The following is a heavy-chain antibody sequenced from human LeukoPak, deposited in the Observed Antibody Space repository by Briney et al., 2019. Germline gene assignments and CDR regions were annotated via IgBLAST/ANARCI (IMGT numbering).Heavy chain of an antibody. CDR1: GYSISSGYY. Sequence: KTSETLSLTCTVSGYSISSGYYWGWIRQPPGKGLEWIGSIYHSGSTYYNPSLKSRVTISVDTSKNQSALKLSSVTAADTAVYYCARDGNYYDSSGYVDYWGQGTLVTVSS. CDR3: ARDGNYYDSSGYVDY. D-gene: IGHD3-22*01. V-gene: IGHV4-38-2*02. CDR2: IYHSGST. J-gene: IGHJ4*02.